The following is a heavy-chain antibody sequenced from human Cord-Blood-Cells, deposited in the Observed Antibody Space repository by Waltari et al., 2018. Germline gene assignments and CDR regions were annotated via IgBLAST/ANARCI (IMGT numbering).Heavy chain of an antibody. D-gene: IGHD2-2*01. V-gene: IGHV3-48*03. CDR3: AVSVPAASGMDV. CDR1: GFTFSSYE. J-gene: IGHJ6*02. CDR2: ISSSVSTI. Sequence: EVQLVESGGGLVQPGGSLRLSCAASGFTFSSYEMNWVRQAPGKGVEWVSYISSSVSTIYYADSVKGRFTISRDNAKNSLYLQMNSLRAEDTAVYYCAVSVPAASGMDVWGQGTTVTVSS.